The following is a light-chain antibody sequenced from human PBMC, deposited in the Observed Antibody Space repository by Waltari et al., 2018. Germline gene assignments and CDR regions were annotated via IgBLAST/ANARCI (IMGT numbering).Light chain of an antibody. J-gene: IGKJ4*01. CDR2: HAS. V-gene: IGKV3-11*01. CDR3: QQRANWPPLT. CDR1: QSVSNF. Sequence: EIVLTQSPATLSLSPGERATLSCRAGQSVSNFLAWYQQKPGQAPRLLIYHASNRATGIPARFSGRGSGTDFTLTISSLEPGDSAVYYCQQRANWPPLTFGGGTRVEI.